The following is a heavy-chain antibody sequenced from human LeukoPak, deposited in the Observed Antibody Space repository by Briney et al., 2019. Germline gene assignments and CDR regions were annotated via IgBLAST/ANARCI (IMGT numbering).Heavy chain of an antibody. CDR3: ARTPPYDSSGYYSSGYFDY. Sequence: GGSLRLSCAASGFSLNSNYMSWVRQAPGKGLEWVSVIYSGGSTYYADSVKGRFTISRDNSKNTLYLQMNSLRAEDTAVYYCARTPPYDSSGYYSSGYFDYWGQGTLVTVSS. CDR2: IYSGGST. CDR1: GFSLNSNY. D-gene: IGHD3-22*01. V-gene: IGHV3-53*01. J-gene: IGHJ4*02.